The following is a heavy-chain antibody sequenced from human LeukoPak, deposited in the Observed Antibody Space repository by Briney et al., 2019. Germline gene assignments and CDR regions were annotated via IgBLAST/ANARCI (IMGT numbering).Heavy chain of an antibody. CDR3: ARRGAHDAFDI. D-gene: IGHD3-10*01. J-gene: IGHJ3*02. CDR1: GFTFSSYA. V-gene: IGHV3-30-3*01. CDR2: ISYDESNK. Sequence: GRSLRLSCAASGFTFSSYAMHWVRQAPGKGLEWVAVISYDESNKYYADSVKGRFTISRDNSKNTLYLQMNSLRAEDTAVYYCARRGAHDAFDIWGQGTMVTVSS.